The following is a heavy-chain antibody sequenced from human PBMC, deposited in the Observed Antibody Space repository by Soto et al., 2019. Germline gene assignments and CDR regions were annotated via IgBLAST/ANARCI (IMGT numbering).Heavy chain of an antibody. V-gene: IGHV3-49*03. CDR2: IRSKAYGGTT. Sequence: PVGALRLSCTASGFTFGDYAMSWFRQAPGKGLEWVGFIRSKAYGGTTEYAASVKGRFTISRDDSKSIAYLQMNSLKTEDTAVYYCTGEKYAHDAFDIWGQGTMVTVSS. D-gene: IGHD2-2*01. CDR3: TGEKYAHDAFDI. CDR1: GFTFGDYA. J-gene: IGHJ3*02.